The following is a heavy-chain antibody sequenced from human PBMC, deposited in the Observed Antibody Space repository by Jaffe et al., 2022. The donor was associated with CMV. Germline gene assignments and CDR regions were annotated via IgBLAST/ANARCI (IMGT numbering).Heavy chain of an antibody. D-gene: IGHD3-22*01. CDR2: ISGNSDYI. CDR1: GFTFSSYS. CDR3: ARALDYYDSSGYYSPAY. Sequence: EVQLVESGGGLVKPGGSLRLSCTASGFTFSSYSMNWVRQAPGKGLEWVSTISGNSDYIHYADSLKGRFTISRDNAKNSLYLQMNSLRAEDTAVYYCARALDYYDSSGYYSPAYWGQGTLVTVSS. J-gene: IGHJ4*02. V-gene: IGHV3-21*01.